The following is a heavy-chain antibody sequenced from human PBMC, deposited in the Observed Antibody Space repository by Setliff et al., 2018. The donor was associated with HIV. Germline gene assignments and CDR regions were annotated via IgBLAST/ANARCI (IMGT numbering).Heavy chain of an antibody. V-gene: IGHV3-66*02. CDR2: IYSDGST. CDR1: GFTVSTYY. D-gene: IGHD3-10*01. J-gene: IGHJ4*02. Sequence: GGSLRLSCAASGFTVSTYYMSWVRQAPGKGLEWVSTIYSDGSTYHADSVSGRFTLSRDISENALYPQIDSLRPEDTAVYYCARLRLYNSALDYWGQGTLVTVSS. CDR3: ARLRLYNSALDY.